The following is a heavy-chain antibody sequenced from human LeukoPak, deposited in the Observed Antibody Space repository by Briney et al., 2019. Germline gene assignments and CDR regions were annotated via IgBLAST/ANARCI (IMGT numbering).Heavy chain of an antibody. J-gene: IGHJ5*01. V-gene: IGHV1-2*02. Sequence: ASVKASCKTSGYTFTDYFIHWVRQAPGQGLEWMGWISSDKGETNYAQRFRGRVTMTRDTSISTAYMEVNRLTSDDTAFYYCARDIAPSGAWWLDSWGQGTLITVSS. CDR3: ARDIAPSGAWWLDS. D-gene: IGHD6-13*01. CDR2: ISSDKGET. CDR1: GYTFTDYF.